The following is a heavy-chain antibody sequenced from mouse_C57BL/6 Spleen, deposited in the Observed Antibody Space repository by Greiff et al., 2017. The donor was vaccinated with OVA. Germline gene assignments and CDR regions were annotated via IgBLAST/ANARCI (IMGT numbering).Heavy chain of an antibody. CDR3: AREGNYDYDDAMDY. CDR1: GYTFTDYN. Sequence: EVQLQQSGPELVKPGASVKMSCKASGYTFTDYNMHWVKQSHGKSLEWIGYINPNNGGTSYNQKFKGKATLTVNKSSSTAYMELRSLTSEDSAVYYCAREGNYDYDDAMDYWGQGTSVTVSS. J-gene: IGHJ4*01. D-gene: IGHD2-4*01. V-gene: IGHV1-22*01. CDR2: INPNNGGT.